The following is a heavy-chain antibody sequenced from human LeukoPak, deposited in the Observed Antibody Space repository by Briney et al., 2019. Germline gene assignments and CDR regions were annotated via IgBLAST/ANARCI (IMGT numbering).Heavy chain of an antibody. CDR3: ARGAISVRGVTHDYYYYYMDV. V-gene: IGHV4-59*01. D-gene: IGHD3-10*01. Sequence: PSETLSLTCTVSGGSISSYYWSWIRQPPGKGLEWIGYIYYSGSTNYNPSLKSRVTISVDTSKNQFSLKLSSVTAADTAVYYCARGAISVRGVTHDYYYYYMDVWGKGTTVTISS. CDR1: GGSISSYY. CDR2: IYYSGST. J-gene: IGHJ6*03.